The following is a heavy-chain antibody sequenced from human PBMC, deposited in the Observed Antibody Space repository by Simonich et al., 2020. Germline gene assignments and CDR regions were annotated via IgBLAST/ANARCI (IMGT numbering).Heavy chain of an antibody. CDR1: GFTFSSYA. J-gene: IGHJ3*02. Sequence: QVQLVESGGGVVQPGRSLRLSCAASGFTFSSYAMHWVRQAPGKGREWVAGISYDGSNKYYADSVKGRFTISRDNSKNTLYLQMNSLRAEDTAVYYCAREGAGNDAFDIWGQGTMVTVSS. CDR3: AREGAGNDAFDI. D-gene: IGHD1-26*01. CDR2: ISYDGSNK. V-gene: IGHV3-30*07.